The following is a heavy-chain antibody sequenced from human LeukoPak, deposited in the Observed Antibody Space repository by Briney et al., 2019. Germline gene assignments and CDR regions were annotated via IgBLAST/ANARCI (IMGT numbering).Heavy chain of an antibody. J-gene: IGHJ6*02. D-gene: IGHD6-13*01. Sequence: PGGSLRLSCAASGFTFSSYAMSWVRQAPGKGLEWVSAISGSGGSTYYADSVKGRFTISRDNSKNTLYLQMNSLRAEDTAVYYCAKDLGGSSSWYLVRNYYYYYGMDVWGQGTTVTVSS. CDR1: GFTFSSYA. CDR2: ISGSGGST. CDR3: AKDLGGSSSWYLVRNYYYYYGMDV. V-gene: IGHV3-23*01.